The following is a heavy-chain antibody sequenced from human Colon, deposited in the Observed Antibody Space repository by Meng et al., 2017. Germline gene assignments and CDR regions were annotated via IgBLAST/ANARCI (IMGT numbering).Heavy chain of an antibody. J-gene: IGHJ4*02. Sequence: VQLQGSGPGLWKPSGTLSLPCAVSGGSISSSNWWSWVRQPPGKGLEWIGEIYHSGSTNYNPSLKSRVTISVDKSKNQFSLKLSSVTAADTAVYYCASGRKYCSSTSCYGQFDYWGQGTLVTVSS. CDR1: GGSISSSNW. CDR2: IYHSGST. D-gene: IGHD2-2*01. CDR3: ASGRKYCSSTSCYGQFDY. V-gene: IGHV4-4*02.